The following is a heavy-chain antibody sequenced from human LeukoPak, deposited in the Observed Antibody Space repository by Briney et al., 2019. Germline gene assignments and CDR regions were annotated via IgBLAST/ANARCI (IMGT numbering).Heavy chain of an antibody. Sequence: HTGGSLRLSCAASGFTFSSYAMSWVRQAPGKGLEWVSSISGSGNRTYYADSVKGRFTISRDNSKNTLFLQMNSLRAEDTAVYYCARDGGYDFWSGAYGMDVWGQGTTVTVSS. D-gene: IGHD3-3*01. J-gene: IGHJ6*02. V-gene: IGHV3-23*01. CDR1: GFTFSSYA. CDR3: ARDGGYDFWSGAYGMDV. CDR2: ISGSGNRT.